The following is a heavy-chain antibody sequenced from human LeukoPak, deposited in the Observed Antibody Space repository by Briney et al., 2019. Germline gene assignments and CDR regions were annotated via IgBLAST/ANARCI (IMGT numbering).Heavy chain of an antibody. Sequence: GGSLRLSCAASGFTFDDYAMHWVRQAPGKGLEWVSGISWNSGGIGYADSVKGRFTISRDNAKNSLYLQMNSLRAEDMALYLCAKDIGYSYGYGLDYWGQGTLVTVSS. V-gene: IGHV3-9*03. CDR2: ISWNSGGI. CDR3: AKDIGYSYGYGLDY. D-gene: IGHD5-18*01. CDR1: GFTFDDYA. J-gene: IGHJ4*02.